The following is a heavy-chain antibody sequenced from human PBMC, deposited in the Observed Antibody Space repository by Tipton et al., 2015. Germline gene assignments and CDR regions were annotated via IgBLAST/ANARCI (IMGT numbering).Heavy chain of an antibody. V-gene: IGHV5-51*01. CDR1: GYIFTSFW. J-gene: IGHJ4*02. Sequence: QLVQSGAEVKKPGESLKISCKGSGYIFTSFWIGWVRQMPGKGLEWMGTIYPGDSETRYNPSFQGQVTISADKSITTAYLQWCSLKASDTAMYYCVRRARRVGSHSYPYYFDYWGQGTLVPVSS. D-gene: IGHD1-26*01. CDR3: VRRARRVGSHSYPYYFDY. CDR2: IYPGDSET.